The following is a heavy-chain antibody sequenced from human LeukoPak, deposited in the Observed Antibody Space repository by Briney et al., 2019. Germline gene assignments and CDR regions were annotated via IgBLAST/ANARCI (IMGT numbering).Heavy chain of an antibody. CDR3: ATDFYDNT. Sequence: GGSLRLSCATSGFTFSNAWMNWVRQAPGKGLEWVGRIRSNSDGGTIDYAAPVKGRFTLSRDDSKTTLYLQMNNLQTEDTAVYYCATDFYDNTWGQGTLVTASS. J-gene: IGHJ5*02. CDR1: GFTFSNAW. D-gene: IGHD3-22*01. V-gene: IGHV3-15*07. CDR2: IRSNSDGGTI.